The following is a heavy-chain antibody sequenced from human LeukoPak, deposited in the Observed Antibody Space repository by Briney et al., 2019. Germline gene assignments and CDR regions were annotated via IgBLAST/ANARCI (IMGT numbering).Heavy chain of an antibody. CDR2: INHSGST. CDR1: GGSFSGYY. D-gene: IGHD6-13*01. J-gene: IGHJ4*02. CDR3: ARQQQLVPFDY. V-gene: IGHV4-34*01. Sequence: SETLSPTCAVYGGSFSGYYWSWIRQPPGKGLEWIGEINHSGSTNYNPSLKSRVTISVDTSKNQFSLKLSSVTAADTAVYYCARQQQLVPFDYWGQGTLVTVSS.